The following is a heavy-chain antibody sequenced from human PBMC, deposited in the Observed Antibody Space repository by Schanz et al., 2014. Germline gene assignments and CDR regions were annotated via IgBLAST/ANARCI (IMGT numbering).Heavy chain of an antibody. V-gene: IGHV3-15*04. CDR3: TTFNNRDALDI. Sequence: EVQLVESGGGLVQPGRSLTLSCAASGFTFNDYAMHWVRQAPGKGLEWVGRIENNANGATTDYAAPVKGRFTGSRDDSRNKLYLQMNTQRTDDTAHDYGTTFNNRDALDIWGQGTMVSVSS. D-gene: IGHD1-20*01. CDR2: IENNANGATT. J-gene: IGHJ3*02. CDR1: GFTFNDYA.